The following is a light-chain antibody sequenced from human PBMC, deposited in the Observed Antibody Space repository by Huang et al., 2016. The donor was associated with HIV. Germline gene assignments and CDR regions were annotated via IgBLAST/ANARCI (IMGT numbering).Light chain of an antibody. Sequence: AIQMTQSPSSLSASVGDRVTITCRASQGIRNDLGWYQQKPGKAPKLLIYAASSLQSGVPARFSGSGSGTDFTLTISSLQPEDFATYYCLQDYNYTFTFGPGTKVDIK. CDR1: QGIRND. J-gene: IGKJ3*01. CDR3: LQDYNYTFT. CDR2: AAS. V-gene: IGKV1-6*01.